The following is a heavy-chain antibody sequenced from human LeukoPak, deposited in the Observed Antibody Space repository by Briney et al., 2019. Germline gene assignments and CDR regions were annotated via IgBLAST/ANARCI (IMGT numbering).Heavy chain of an antibody. CDR2: VSGSGGST. V-gene: IGHV3-23*01. CDR3: AKQVGATDR. D-gene: IGHD1-26*01. Sequence: PGGSLRLSCAASGFTFSSYAMNWVRQAPGKGLEWVSRVSGSGGSTYYADSVKGRFTISRDNSKNTLYLQMNSLRAEDTAVYYCAKQVGATDRWGQGTLVTVSS. J-gene: IGHJ1*01. CDR1: GFTFSSYA.